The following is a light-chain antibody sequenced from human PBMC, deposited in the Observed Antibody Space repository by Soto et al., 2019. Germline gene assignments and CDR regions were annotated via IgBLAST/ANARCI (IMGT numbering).Light chain of an antibody. J-gene: IGKJ1*01. CDR2: DAS. V-gene: IGKV3-11*01. Sequence: IVLTQSPATLSLSQGKRSSLSCRASQSVSTSLAWYQHKPGQAPRPIIYDASKRAPGLPARFSGSGSGTDFTLTISSLEPEDFAVYYCQVRDVWPTFGQGTKV. CDR1: QSVSTS. CDR3: QVRDVWPT.